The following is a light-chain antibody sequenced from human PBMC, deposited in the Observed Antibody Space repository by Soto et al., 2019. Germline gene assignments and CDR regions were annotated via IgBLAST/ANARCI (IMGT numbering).Light chain of an antibody. J-gene: IGLJ1*01. CDR2: DDS. CDR1: NIGSKS. Sequence: SYELTQPPSVSVAPGQTATITCGGNNIGSKSVHWYQLRPGQAPVLVVYDDSDRPSGIPERFSGSNSGKKATLTISRVEAGDEADYYCQVWDRSSDHYVFATGTKLTVL. CDR3: QVWDRSSDHYV. V-gene: IGLV3-21*02.